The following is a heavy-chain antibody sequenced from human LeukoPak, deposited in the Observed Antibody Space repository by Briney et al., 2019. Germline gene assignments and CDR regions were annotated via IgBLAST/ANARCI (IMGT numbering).Heavy chain of an antibody. CDR2: INAGKGNT. CDR3: ARARAAGLRYFDWFHNKWFDP. CDR1: GYTFTSYA. D-gene: IGHD3-9*01. V-gene: IGHV1-3*01. Sequence: ASVKVSCKASGYTFTSYAMHWVRQAPGQRLEWMGWINAGKGNTKYSQKFQGRVTITRDTSASTAYMELSSLRSEDTAVYYCARARAAGLRYFDWFHNKWFDPWGQGTLVTVSS. J-gene: IGHJ5*02.